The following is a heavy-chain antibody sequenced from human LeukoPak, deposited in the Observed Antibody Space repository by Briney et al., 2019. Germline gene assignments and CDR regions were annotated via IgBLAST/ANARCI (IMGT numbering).Heavy chain of an antibody. V-gene: IGHV4-34*01. Sequence: SETLSLTCAVYGGSFSGYYWSWIRQPPGKGLEWIGKINHSGSTNYNPSLKSRVTISVDTSKNQFSLKLSSVTAADTAVYYCARQLRWLRPGSLRTNWFDPWGQGTLVTVSS. J-gene: IGHJ5*02. CDR1: GGSFSGYY. D-gene: IGHD5-24*01. CDR3: ARQLRWLRPGSLRTNWFDP. CDR2: INHSGST.